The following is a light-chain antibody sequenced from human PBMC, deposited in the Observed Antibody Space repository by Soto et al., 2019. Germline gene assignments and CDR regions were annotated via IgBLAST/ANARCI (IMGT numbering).Light chain of an antibody. Sequence: EIVMTQSPVTLSVSPGGRATLSCRASQSVGSNLAWYQQQPGQAPRLLIYGASTRATDIPVRFSGSGSGTELTLTVSSLQSEDFAVYYCQQYNDWQLTFGPGTKVDF. CDR1: QSVGSN. CDR2: GAS. J-gene: IGKJ3*01. V-gene: IGKV3-15*01. CDR3: QQYNDWQLT.